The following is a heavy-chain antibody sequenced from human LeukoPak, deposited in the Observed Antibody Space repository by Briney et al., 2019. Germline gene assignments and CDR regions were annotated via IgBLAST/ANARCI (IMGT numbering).Heavy chain of an antibody. D-gene: IGHD2-2*02. CDR1: GGSISSGSYY. CDR2: IYTSGST. J-gene: IGHJ6*03. CDR3: AREGVVVPAAIRNYYYYYYMDV. V-gene: IGHV4-61*02. Sequence: SETLSLTCTVSGGSISSGSYYWSWIRQPAGKGLEWIGRIYTSGSTNYNPSLKSRVTISVDTSKNQFSLKLSSVTAADTAVYYCAREGVVVPAAIRNYYYYYYMDVWGKGTTVTVSS.